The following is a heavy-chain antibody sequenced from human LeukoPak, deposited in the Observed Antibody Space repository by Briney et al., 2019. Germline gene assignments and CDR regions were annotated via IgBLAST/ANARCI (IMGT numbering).Heavy chain of an antibody. CDR2: LHSNGNNK. CDR1: GFTFSSYG. CDR3: ARSFSAREYFEH. J-gene: IGHJ1*01. Sequence: GGSLRLPCAASGFTFSSYGMHWVRQAPGKGLEWVAFLHSNGNNKYYADVVKGRFAISRDNSKNTQHLQMNSLRPEDTAVYYCARSFSAREYFEHWGQGTLVTVSS. D-gene: IGHD6-6*01. V-gene: IGHV3-30*02.